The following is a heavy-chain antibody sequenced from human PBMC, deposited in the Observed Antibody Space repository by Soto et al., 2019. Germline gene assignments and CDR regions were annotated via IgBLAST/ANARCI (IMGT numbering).Heavy chain of an antibody. J-gene: IGHJ4*02. V-gene: IGHV3-30*18. CDR1: GFTFSSYG. CDR3: AKEEVAGFDY. Sequence: HPGGSLRLSCAASGFTFSSYGMHWVRQAPGKGLEWVAVISYDGSNKYYADSVKGRFTISRDNSKNTLYLQMNSLRAEDTAVYYCAKEEVAGFDYWGQGTLVTVSS. CDR2: ISYDGSNK. D-gene: IGHD2-15*01.